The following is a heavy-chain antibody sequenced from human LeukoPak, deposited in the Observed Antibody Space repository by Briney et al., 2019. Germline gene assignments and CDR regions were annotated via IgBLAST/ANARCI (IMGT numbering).Heavy chain of an antibody. J-gene: IGHJ3*02. V-gene: IGHV3-30*18. CDR1: GFTFSSSG. D-gene: IGHD5-24*01. Sequence: GGSLRLSFAASGFTFSSSGMHWVRQAPDKGLEWGTVISYDGSTQYYADSVKGRFTISRDNSKNTLYLQMNSLRAEDTAVYYCAKDILEMATGDAFDIWGQGTMVTVSS. CDR2: ISYDGSTQ. CDR3: AKDILEMATGDAFDI.